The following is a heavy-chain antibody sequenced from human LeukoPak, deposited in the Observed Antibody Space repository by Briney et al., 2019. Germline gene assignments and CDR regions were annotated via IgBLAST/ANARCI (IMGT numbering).Heavy chain of an antibody. CDR3: AKTKYSSGWYYFDY. J-gene: IGHJ4*02. CDR2: ISWNSGSI. Sequence: GGSLRLSCAASGFTFDDYAMHWVRQAPGKGLEWVSGISWNSGSIGYEDSVKGRFTISRDNATNSLYLQMNSLRAEDTALYYCAKTKYSSGWYYFDYWGQGTLVTVSS. CDR1: GFTFDDYA. D-gene: IGHD6-19*01. V-gene: IGHV3-9*01.